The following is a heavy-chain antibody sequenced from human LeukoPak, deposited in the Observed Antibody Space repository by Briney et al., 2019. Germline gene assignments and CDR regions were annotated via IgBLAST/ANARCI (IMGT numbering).Heavy chain of an antibody. D-gene: IGHD1-26*01. J-gene: IGHJ6*02. V-gene: IGHV3-30*18. Sequence: GGSLRLSCAVSGFTFSSYGMHWVRQAPGKGLEWVAVISYDGSNKYYADSVKGRFTISREKSKNTLYLQMSSLRAEDTAVYDCGKDLWGGDSGSYYEVGELGMDVWGQGTTVTVSS. CDR2: ISYDGSNK. CDR1: GFTFSSYG. CDR3: GKDLWGGDSGSYYEVGELGMDV.